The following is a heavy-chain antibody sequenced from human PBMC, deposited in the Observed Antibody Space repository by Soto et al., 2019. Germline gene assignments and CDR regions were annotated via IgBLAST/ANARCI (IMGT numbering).Heavy chain of an antibody. CDR2: IYYSGST. Sequence: SETLSLTCTVSGGSISNYYWSWIRQPPGKGLEWIGYIYYSGSTNYNPSLKSRVTISVDTPKNQFSLKLSSVTAADTAVYYCARGLDFWSGYYGYFDYWGQGTLVTVSS. CDR3: ARGLDFWSGYYGYFDY. J-gene: IGHJ4*02. D-gene: IGHD3-3*01. V-gene: IGHV4-59*01. CDR1: GGSISNYY.